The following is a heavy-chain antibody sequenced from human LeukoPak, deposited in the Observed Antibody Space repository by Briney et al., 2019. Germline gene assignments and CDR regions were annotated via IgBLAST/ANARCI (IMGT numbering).Heavy chain of an antibody. J-gene: IGHJ5*02. D-gene: IGHD3-10*01. CDR2: IWYDGSIK. V-gene: IGHV3-33*06. Sequence: GRSLRLSCAASGFSFSSYGMHWVRQAPGKGLEWVAVIWYDGSIKYYGDSVKGRFTISRDNSKNTLYLQMNSLRAEDTAVYYCAKDLIEDYYGSGSPNWFDPWGQGTLVTVSS. CDR1: GFSFSSYG. CDR3: AKDLIEDYYGSGSPNWFDP.